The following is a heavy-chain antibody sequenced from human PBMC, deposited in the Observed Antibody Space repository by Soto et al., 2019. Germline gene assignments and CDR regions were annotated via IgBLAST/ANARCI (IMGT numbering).Heavy chain of an antibody. CDR1: GYSFSSHA. Sequence: QVQLEQSGSEVKKSGSSGKVSCKASGYSFSSHAITWVRQAPGQGLERVGGIIPVFGTPSYAQKFQGRVTISADKSTNTSYLELRSLRSEDTAVYYCARGGALSTSWYWGDGLDSWGQGTQVTVSS. CDR3: ARGGALSTSWYWGDGLDS. CDR2: IIPVFGTP. J-gene: IGHJ4*02. V-gene: IGHV1-69*06. D-gene: IGHD6-13*01.